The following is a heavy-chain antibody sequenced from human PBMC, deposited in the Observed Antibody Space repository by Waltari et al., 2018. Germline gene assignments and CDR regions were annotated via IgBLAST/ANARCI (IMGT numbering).Heavy chain of an antibody. CDR2: IYYSGST. CDR3: ASGGGYTNGWDY. CDR1: GGLISSSNYY. D-gene: IGHD6-19*01. Sequence: QPLLQESGPGLVKPSETLSRTCSVPGGLISSSNYYWGWIRQPPGKGLDWIGSIYYSGSTYYNSSLKSRVTISLDTSKNQFSLKLSSVTAADTAVYFCASGGGYTNGWDYWGQGTLVTVSS. J-gene: IGHJ4*02. V-gene: IGHV4-39*07.